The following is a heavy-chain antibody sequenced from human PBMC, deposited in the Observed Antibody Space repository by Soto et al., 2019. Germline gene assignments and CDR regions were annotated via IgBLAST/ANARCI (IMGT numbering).Heavy chain of an antibody. D-gene: IGHD3-16*01. CDR3: ARHLGGNHYYYGMDV. CDR2: IIPIFGTA. V-gene: IGHV1-69*12. CDR1: GGTFSSYA. J-gene: IGHJ6*02. Sequence: QVQLVQSGAEVKKPGSSVKVSCKASGGTFSSYAISWVRQAPGQGLEWMGGIIPIFGTADYAPKFQGRVTMTADDFTSTAYMELSSLRSEDTAVYYCARHLGGNHYYYGMDVWGQGTTVTVSS.